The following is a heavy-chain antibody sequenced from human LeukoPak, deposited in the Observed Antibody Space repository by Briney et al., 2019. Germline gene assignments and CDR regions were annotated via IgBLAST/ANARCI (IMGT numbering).Heavy chain of an antibody. J-gene: IGHJ4*02. CDR2: IRYDGSNK. V-gene: IGHV3-30*02. CDR1: GFTFSSYG. D-gene: IGHD5-12*01. CDR3: ARRYSGYDGGGFDY. Sequence: GGSLRLSCAASGFTFSSYGMHWVRQAPGKGLEWVAFIRYDGSNKYYADSVKGRFTISRDNSKNTLYLQMNSLRAEDTAVYYCARRYSGYDGGGFDYWGQGTLVTVSS.